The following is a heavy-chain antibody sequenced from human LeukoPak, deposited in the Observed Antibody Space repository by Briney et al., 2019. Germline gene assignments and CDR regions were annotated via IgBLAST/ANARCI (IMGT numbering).Heavy chain of an antibody. Sequence: PGGSLRLSCAASGFTFSSQGMSWVRQAPGKGLEWVSAISGSGGSTYYADSVKGRFTISRDNSKNTLYLQMNSLRAEDTAVYYCAKTRSMVFRYYFDYWGQGTLVTVSS. CDR2: ISGSGGST. D-gene: IGHD3/OR15-3a*01. CDR3: AKTRSMVFRYYFDY. J-gene: IGHJ4*02. CDR1: GFTFSSQG. V-gene: IGHV3-23*01.